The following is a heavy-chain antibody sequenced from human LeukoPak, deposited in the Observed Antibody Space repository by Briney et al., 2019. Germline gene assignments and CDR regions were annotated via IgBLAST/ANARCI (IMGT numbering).Heavy chain of an antibody. J-gene: IGHJ6*02. CDR2: MNPNRDNT. Sequence: GASVQVSFKGSVCTFTSYDINWLRQPTGQGLEWMGWMNPNRDNTGYAQKFQGRVNMTRNTSISKAYMELSSLRSEDTAVYYCARGTRYCSSTSCYDSTDYYYGMDVWGQGTTVTVSS. CDR3: ARGTRYCSSTSCYDSTDYYYGMDV. CDR1: VCTFTSYD. D-gene: IGHD2-2*01. V-gene: IGHV1-8*01.